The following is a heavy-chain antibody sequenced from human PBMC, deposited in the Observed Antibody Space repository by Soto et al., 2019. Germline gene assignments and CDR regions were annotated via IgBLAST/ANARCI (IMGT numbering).Heavy chain of an antibody. CDR3: ARLGYYDSSGYYLAYYYGMDG. CDR2: IYPGDSDT. CDR1: GYSFTSYW. D-gene: IGHD3-22*01. J-gene: IGHJ6*02. Sequence: GESLKISCKGSGYSFTSYWIGWVRQMPGKGLEWMGIIYPGDSDTRYSPSFQGQVTISADKSISTAYLQWSSLKASDTAMYYCARLGYYDSSGYYLAYYYGMDGWGQGNTVTVSS. V-gene: IGHV5-51*01.